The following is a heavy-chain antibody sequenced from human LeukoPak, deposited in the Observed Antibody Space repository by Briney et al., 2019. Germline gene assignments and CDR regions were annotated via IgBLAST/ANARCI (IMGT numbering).Heavy chain of an antibody. J-gene: IGHJ4*02. Sequence: ASVKVSCKASGGTFSSYAISWVRQAPGQGLEWLGGIIPIFGTANYAQKFQGRVTITADESTSTAYMELSSLRSEDTAVYYCARGPLGDPAHFDYWGQGTLVTVSS. D-gene: IGHD2-21*01. CDR3: ARGPLGDPAHFDY. CDR1: GGTFSSYA. CDR2: IIPIFGTA. V-gene: IGHV1-69*13.